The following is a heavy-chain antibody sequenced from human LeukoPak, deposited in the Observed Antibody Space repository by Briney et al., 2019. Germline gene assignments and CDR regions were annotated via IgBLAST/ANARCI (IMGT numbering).Heavy chain of an antibody. Sequence: GGSLRLSCAASGFTFSDYYMSWIRQAPGKGLEWVSYISSSGSTIYYADSVKGRFTISRDNAKNSLYLQMNSLRAEDTAVYYCARVTAVAGTWVWFDPWGQGTLVTVSS. CDR2: ISSSGSTI. V-gene: IGHV3-11*04. D-gene: IGHD6-19*01. CDR3: ARVTAVAGTWVWFDP. J-gene: IGHJ5*02. CDR1: GFTFSDYY.